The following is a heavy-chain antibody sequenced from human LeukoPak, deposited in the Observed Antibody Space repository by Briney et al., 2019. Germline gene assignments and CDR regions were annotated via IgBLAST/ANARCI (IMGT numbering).Heavy chain of an antibody. V-gene: IGHV3-21*01. CDR2: ISSGSSYI. J-gene: IGHJ4*02. D-gene: IGHD4-17*01. Sequence: PGGFLRLSCAASGFTFSDYSMNWVRQAPGKGLEWVSSISSGSSYIFYADSVKGRFTISRDNAKNSLHLQMNSLRAEDTAVYYCARDNGDFDYWGQGTLVTVSS. CDR3: ARDNGDFDY. CDR1: GFTFSDYS.